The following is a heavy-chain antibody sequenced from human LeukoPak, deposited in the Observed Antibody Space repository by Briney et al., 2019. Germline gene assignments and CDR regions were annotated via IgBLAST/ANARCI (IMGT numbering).Heavy chain of an antibody. J-gene: IGHJ4*02. CDR2: ISGSGGST. CDR3: AQNSASSLYYFDY. Sequence: PGGSLRLSCAASGFTFSSYAMSWVRQAPGKGLEWVSAISGSGGSTYYADSVKGRFTISRDNSKNTLYLQMNSLRAEDTAVYCCAQNSASSLYYFDYWGQGTLVTVSS. D-gene: IGHD4-23*01. V-gene: IGHV3-23*01. CDR1: GFTFSSYA.